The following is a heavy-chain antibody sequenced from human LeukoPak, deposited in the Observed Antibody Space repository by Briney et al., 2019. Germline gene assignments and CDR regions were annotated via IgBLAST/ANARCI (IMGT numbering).Heavy chain of an antibody. D-gene: IGHD6-19*01. J-gene: IGHJ5*02. V-gene: IGHV1-46*01. CDR3: ARVIAVADTNWFDP. Sequence: ASVRVSCKASGYTFTSYYIYWVRQAPGQGLQWMGIINPSSGSTSNAQHFQGRVTMTRDTSTRTVYMELSSLRSEDTAVYYCARVIAVADTNWFDPWGQGTLVTVSS. CDR2: INPSSGST. CDR1: GYTFTSYY.